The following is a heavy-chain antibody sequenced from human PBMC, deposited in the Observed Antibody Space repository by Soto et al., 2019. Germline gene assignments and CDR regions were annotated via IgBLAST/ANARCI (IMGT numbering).Heavy chain of an antibody. CDR2: IIPILGIA. Sequence: QVQLVQSGAEVKKPGSSVKVSCKASGGTFSSYTISWVRQAPGQGLEWMGRIIPILGIANYAQKFQGRVTITADKSTSTAYMELSSLRSGDTAEYYCAREEYYYGSGAFFDYWGQGTLVTVSS. CDR1: GGTFSSYT. J-gene: IGHJ4*02. V-gene: IGHV1-69*08. D-gene: IGHD3-10*01. CDR3: AREEYYYGSGAFFDY.